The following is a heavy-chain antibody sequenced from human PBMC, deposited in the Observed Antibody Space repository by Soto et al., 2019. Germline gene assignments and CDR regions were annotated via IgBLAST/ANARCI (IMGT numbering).Heavy chain of an antibody. CDR2: MNPNSGNT. Sequence: QVQLVQSGAEVKKPGASVKVSCKASGYTFTSYDINWVRQAPGQGLEWMGWMNPNSGNTGYAQKFQGRVTMTRNTSISTAYMELSSLTSEDTAIYYCARLPLYGVNSGGAYYFECWGQGTLVTVSS. CDR1: GYTFTSYD. J-gene: IGHJ4*02. D-gene: IGHD4-17*01. V-gene: IGHV1-8*01. CDR3: ARLPLYGVNSGGAYYFEC.